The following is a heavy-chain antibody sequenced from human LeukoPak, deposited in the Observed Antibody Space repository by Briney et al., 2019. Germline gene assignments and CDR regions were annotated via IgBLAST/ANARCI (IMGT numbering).Heavy chain of an antibody. V-gene: IGHV4-59*01. CDR2: IYYSGST. Sequence: PSETLSLTCTVSGGSISSYYWSWIRQPPGKGLEWIGYIYYSGSTNYNPSLGSRVTISVDASKTQFSLKLSSVTAADTAVYYCARSQWLAHDVFDIWGQGTMVTVSS. CDR1: GGSISSYY. D-gene: IGHD6-19*01. J-gene: IGHJ3*02. CDR3: ARSQWLAHDVFDI.